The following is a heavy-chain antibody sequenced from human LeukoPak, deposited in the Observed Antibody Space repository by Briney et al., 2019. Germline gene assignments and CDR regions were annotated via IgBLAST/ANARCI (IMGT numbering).Heavy chain of an antibody. CDR2: ISFHNGNT. D-gene: IGHD3-16*01. V-gene: IGHV1-18*01. J-gene: IGHJ4*02. Sequence: AASVKVSCKASGYTFTSYGITWVRQAPGQGLEWMGWISFHNGNTNYPQKFQGRVTMTTDRSTRTAYMELRSLGSDDTAVYYCARADVSGSYFHLDYWGQGTLVTVSS. CDR1: GYTFTSYG. CDR3: ARADVSGSYFHLDY.